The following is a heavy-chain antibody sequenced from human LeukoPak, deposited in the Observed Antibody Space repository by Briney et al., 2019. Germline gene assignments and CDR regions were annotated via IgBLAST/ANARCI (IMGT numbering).Heavy chain of an antibody. CDR2: IYYSGST. CDR3: ARYWGQQLDG. Sequence: SETLSLTCTVSGGSISSYYWSWIRQPPGKGLEWIGYIYYSGSTNYNPSLKSRVTISVDTSKNQFSLKLSSVTAADTAVYYCARYWGQQLDGWGQGTLVTVSS. V-gene: IGHV4-59*12. J-gene: IGHJ4*02. D-gene: IGHD6-13*01. CDR1: GGSISSYY.